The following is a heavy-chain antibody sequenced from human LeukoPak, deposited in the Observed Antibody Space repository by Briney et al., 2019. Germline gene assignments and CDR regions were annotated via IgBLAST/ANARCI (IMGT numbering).Heavy chain of an antibody. D-gene: IGHD3-22*01. J-gene: IGHJ3*02. V-gene: IGHV4-59*01. Sequence: SETLSLTCTVSGGSISSYYWSWIRQPPGKGLEWIGYIYYSGSTNYNPSLKSRVTISVDTSKNQFSLKLSSVTAADTAVYYCAGGGGGYYYDSSEAFDIWGQGTMVTVSS. CDR3: AGGGGGYYYDSSEAFDI. CDR2: IYYSGST. CDR1: GGSISSYY.